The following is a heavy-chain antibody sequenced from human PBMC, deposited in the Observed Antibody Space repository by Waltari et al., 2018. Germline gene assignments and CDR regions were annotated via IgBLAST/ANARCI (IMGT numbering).Heavy chain of an antibody. Sequence: QLQLQESGPGLVKPSETLSLTCAVSGGSISSSNWWSWIRQPPGKGLEWIGRISGSGGSTSDNPSLKSRVTISKDTSKNQFSLKLSSVTAADTAVYYCARMRYSGSWTENYGLDSWGQGVVVTVSS. CDR1: GGSISSSNW. V-gene: IGHV4-4*02. CDR3: ARMRYSGSWTENYGLDS. J-gene: IGHJ6*02. D-gene: IGHD6-13*01. CDR2: ISGSGGST.